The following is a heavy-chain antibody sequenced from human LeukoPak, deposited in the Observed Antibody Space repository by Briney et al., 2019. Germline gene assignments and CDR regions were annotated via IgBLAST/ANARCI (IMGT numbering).Heavy chain of an antibody. D-gene: IGHD2-2*01. J-gene: IGHJ3*02. CDR1: GGSISSYY. Sequence: PSETLSLTCTVSGGSISSYYWSWIRQPAGKGLEWIGRIYTSGSTNYNPSLRSRVTMSVDTSKNQFSLKLSSVTAADTAVYYCARELGVVVVPAAPDAFDIWGQGTMVTVYS. CDR3: ARELGVVVVPAAPDAFDI. CDR2: IYTSGST. V-gene: IGHV4-4*07.